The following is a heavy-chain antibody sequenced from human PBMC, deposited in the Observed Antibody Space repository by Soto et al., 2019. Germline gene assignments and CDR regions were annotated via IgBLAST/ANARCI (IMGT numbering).Heavy chain of an antibody. V-gene: IGHV3-23*01. CDR2: ISGSGGST. D-gene: IGHD4-17*01. Sequence: EVQLLESGGGLVQPGGSLRLSCAASGFTFSSYAMSWVRQAPGKGLEWVSAISGSGGSTYYADSVKGRFTISRDNSKNTLYLQMNSLRAEDTAVYYCANLLSYDYGFPYYYGMDVWGQGTTVTVSS. J-gene: IGHJ6*02. CDR1: GFTFSSYA. CDR3: ANLLSYDYGFPYYYGMDV.